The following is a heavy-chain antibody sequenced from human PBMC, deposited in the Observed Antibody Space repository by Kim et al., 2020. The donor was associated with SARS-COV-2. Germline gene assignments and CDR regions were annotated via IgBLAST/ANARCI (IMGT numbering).Heavy chain of an antibody. Sequence: GGSLRLSCAASGFTFTNYWMSWVRQAPGKGLEWLANINQDGSVKYFVDSVKGRFTLSRDNAKNSLSLQMNSLRDADTAIYHCARIGYSSSSFDYWGQGTLVTVPS. CDR2: INQDGSVK. D-gene: IGHD6-6*01. J-gene: IGHJ4*02. CDR1: GFTFTNYW. V-gene: IGHV3-7*01. CDR3: ARIGYSSSSFDY.